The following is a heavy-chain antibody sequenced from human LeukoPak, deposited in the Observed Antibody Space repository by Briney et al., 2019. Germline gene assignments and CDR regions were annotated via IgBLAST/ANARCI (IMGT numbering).Heavy chain of an antibody. V-gene: IGHV3-23*01. Sequence: PGGSLRLSCAVSGFTFSSYAMSWVRQAPGKGLEWVSTISGSGDNTYYAVSVRGRFTISRDNSKNTLYLQMNSLRAEDTAIYYCAKVSWANYFDYWGQGTLVTVSS. CDR1: GFTFSSYA. CDR2: ISGSGDNT. J-gene: IGHJ4*02. D-gene: IGHD6-13*01. CDR3: AKVSWANYFDY.